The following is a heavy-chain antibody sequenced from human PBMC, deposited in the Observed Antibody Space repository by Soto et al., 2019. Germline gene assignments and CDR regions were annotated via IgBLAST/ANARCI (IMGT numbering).Heavy chain of an antibody. CDR3: ARHISGYDFPYYYYGMDV. J-gene: IGHJ6*02. V-gene: IGHV4-39*01. CDR2: TYYSGST. Sequence: SETLSLTCTVSGGSISSSSYYWGWIRQPPGKGLEWIGSTYYSGSTYYNPSLKSRVTISVDTSKNQFSLKLSSVTAADTAVYYCARHISGYDFPYYYYGMDVWGQGTTVTVSS. CDR1: GGSISSSSYY. D-gene: IGHD5-12*01.